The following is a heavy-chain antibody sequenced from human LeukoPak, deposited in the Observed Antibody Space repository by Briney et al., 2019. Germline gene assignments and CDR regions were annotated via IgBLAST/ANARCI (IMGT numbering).Heavy chain of an antibody. CDR2: ISAYNGNT. CDR1: GYTFTSYG. Sequence: ASVKVSCKASGYTFTSYGISWVRQAPGQGLEWMGWISAYNGNTNYAQKLQGRVTMTTDTSTSTAYMELRSLRSDDTAVYYCARDFVVGATGEGYYYYGMDVGGQGTTVTVSS. D-gene: IGHD1-26*01. CDR3: ARDFVVGATGEGYYYYGMDV. J-gene: IGHJ6*02. V-gene: IGHV1-18*01.